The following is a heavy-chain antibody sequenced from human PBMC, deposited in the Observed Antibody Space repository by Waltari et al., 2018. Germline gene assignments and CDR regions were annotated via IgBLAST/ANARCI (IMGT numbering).Heavy chain of an antibody. CDR1: GYSINNGYY. CDR2: IYHSGGT. Sequence: QVQLQESGPGLVKPSETLSPTCPVSGYSINNGYYWGWIRKPPGKGLGWIGTIYHSGGTKYNPSLKSRVTISVDTSKNQFSLKLTSVTAADAAVYYCARLDRYSDYNWFDPWGQGTLVTVSS. J-gene: IGHJ5*02. V-gene: IGHV4-38-2*01. D-gene: IGHD5-12*01. CDR3: ARLDRYSDYNWFDP.